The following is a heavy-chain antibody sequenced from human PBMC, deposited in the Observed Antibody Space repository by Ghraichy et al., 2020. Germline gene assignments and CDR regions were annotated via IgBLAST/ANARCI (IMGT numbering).Heavy chain of an antibody. Sequence: ASVKVSCKASGYTFTGYYIHWVRQAPGQGLEWMGITNPRGGSTSYAQKFQGRVTMTRDTSTSTVYMELSSLRSEDTAVYYCTRAVDIVATGEYYFDYWGQGTLVTVSS. J-gene: IGHJ4*02. D-gene: IGHD5-12*01. CDR2: TNPRGGST. CDR1: GYTFTGYY. V-gene: IGHV1-46*03. CDR3: TRAVDIVATGEYYFDY.